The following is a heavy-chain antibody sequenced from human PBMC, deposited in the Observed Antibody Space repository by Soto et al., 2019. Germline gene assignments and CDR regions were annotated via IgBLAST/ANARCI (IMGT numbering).Heavy chain of an antibody. CDR3: AKDHGLDNSSGYYPLYYYGMDV. CDR2: ISWNSGSI. Sequence: EVQLVESGGDLVQPGRSLRLSCAASGFTFDDYAVHWVRQAPGKGLEWVSGISWNSGSIGYADSVKGRFTISRDNAKNSLYLQMNSLRAEDTALYYCAKDHGLDNSSGYYPLYYYGMDVWGQGTTVTVSS. J-gene: IGHJ6*02. CDR1: GFTFDDYA. V-gene: IGHV3-9*01. D-gene: IGHD3-22*01.